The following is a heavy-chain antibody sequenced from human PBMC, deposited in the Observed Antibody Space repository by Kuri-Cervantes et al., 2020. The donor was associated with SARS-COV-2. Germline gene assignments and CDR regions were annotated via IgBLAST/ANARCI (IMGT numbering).Heavy chain of an antibody. D-gene: IGHD3-10*01. V-gene: IGHV3-30-3*01. Sequence: GGSLRLSCAASGLTFSGYAVHWVRQAPGKGLEWVALISFDGSNEYYADSVKGRFTISRDNSKNTLYLQMDSLRGDDTAVYYCARDVGDSGSDYWGQGTLVTVSS. CDR1: GLTFSGYA. CDR3: ARDVGDSGSDY. J-gene: IGHJ4*02. CDR2: ISFDGSNE.